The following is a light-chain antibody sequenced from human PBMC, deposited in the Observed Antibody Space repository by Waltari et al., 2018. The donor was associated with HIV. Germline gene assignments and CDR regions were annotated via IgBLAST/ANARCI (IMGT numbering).Light chain of an antibody. V-gene: IGLV1-51*01. Sequence: QSVLTQQPPSGSAAPGQNVTTSCSGGNSNFGTAFVCWYQHRPGMAPRILIYDINKRPLGIPERCSASKSGTSATLGITGLQTGDEGDYYCGTWDARLSAGVFGSGTKVF. J-gene: IGLJ1*01. CDR2: DIN. CDR3: GTWDARLSAGVFGSGTKV. CDR1: NSNFGTAF.